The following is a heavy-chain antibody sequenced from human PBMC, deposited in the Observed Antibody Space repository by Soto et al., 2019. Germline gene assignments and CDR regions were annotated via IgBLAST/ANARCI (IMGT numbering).Heavy chain of an antibody. Sequence: PPETRSLTCPVPGRSAGTASYYCSWLREPPGKVLEWIGYIYNSGSTNDNPSLKSRVTTTVAPSKSHFSLRMSSVTAADTDVYYCARESDPGSYYFAYGGRGTLVTSPQ. J-gene: IGHJ4*02. CDR1: GRSAGTASYY. V-gene: IGHV4-61*03. D-gene: IGHD3-10*01. CDR3: ARESDPGSYYFAY. CDR2: IYNSGST.